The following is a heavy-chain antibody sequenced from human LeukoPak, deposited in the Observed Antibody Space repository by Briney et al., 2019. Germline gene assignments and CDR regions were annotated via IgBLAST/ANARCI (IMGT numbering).Heavy chain of an antibody. CDR2: ILYDGSNK. D-gene: IGHD6-13*01. CDR3: ARDSGGPAPGTEIDY. J-gene: IGHJ4*02. V-gene: IGHV3-30-3*01. CDR1: GFTFSGSA. Sequence: GRSLRLSCAASGFTFSGSAMHWVRQAPGKGLEWVAVILYDGSNKFYADSVKGRFTISRDNSKNSLYLQMNSLRAEDTGVYYCARDSGGPAPGTEIDYWGQGTLVTVSS.